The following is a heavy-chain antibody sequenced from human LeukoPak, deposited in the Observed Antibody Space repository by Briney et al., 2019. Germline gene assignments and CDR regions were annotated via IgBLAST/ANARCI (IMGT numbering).Heavy chain of an antibody. D-gene: IGHD3-16*02. CDR1: GFTFSSYE. V-gene: IGHV3-48*03. Sequence: PGGSLRLSCAASGFTFSSYEMNWVRQAPGKGLEWVSYISSSGSTIYYADSVKGRFTISRDNAKNSLYLQMNSLRAEDTAVYYCARKTGYDYVWGSSRQSNWGQGTLVTVSS. J-gene: IGHJ4*02. CDR2: ISSSGSTI. CDR3: ARKTGYDYVWGSSRQSN.